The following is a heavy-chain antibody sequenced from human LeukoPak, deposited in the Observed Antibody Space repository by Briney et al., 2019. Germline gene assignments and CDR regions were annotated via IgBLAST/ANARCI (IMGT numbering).Heavy chain of an antibody. D-gene: IGHD2-2*01. V-gene: IGHV3-30-3*01. CDR1: GFTFSTYA. J-gene: IGHJ6*03. Sequence: PGRSLRLSCAASGFTFSTYAMHWVRQAPGKGLEWVAVISYDGSNEYSADSVKGRFTISRDNSKNTLYLQMNSLRAEDTAVYYCAREDVVVPAQNYYMDVWGKGTTVTVSS. CDR3: AREDVVVPAQNYYMDV. CDR2: ISYDGSNE.